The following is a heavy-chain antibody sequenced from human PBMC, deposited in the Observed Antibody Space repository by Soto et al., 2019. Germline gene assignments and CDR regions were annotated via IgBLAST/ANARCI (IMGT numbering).Heavy chain of an antibody. CDR1: GYTFTGYY. D-gene: IGHD6-13*01. Sequence: ASVKVSCKASGYTFTGYYMHWVRQAPGQGLEWMGWINPNSGGTNYAQKFQGWVTMTRDTSISTAYMELSRLRSDDTAVYYCARLGAAAGAYYFDYWGQGTLVTVSS. J-gene: IGHJ4*02. V-gene: IGHV1-2*04. CDR3: ARLGAAAGAYYFDY. CDR2: INPNSGGT.